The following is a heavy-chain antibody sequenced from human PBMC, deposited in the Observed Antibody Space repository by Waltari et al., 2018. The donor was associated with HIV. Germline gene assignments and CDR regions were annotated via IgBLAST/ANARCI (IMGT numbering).Heavy chain of an antibody. CDR1: GYSISSGYY. CDR2: IYHSGST. Sequence: QVQLQESGPGLVKPSETLSLTCTVSGYSISSGYYWGWIRQPPGKGLEWIGSIYHSGSTYYNPSLKSRVTISVDTSKNQFSLKLSSVTAADTDVYYCARGDQSYPRLWFGEFGMDVWGQGTTVTVSS. CDR3: ARGDQSYPRLWFGEFGMDV. D-gene: IGHD3-10*01. V-gene: IGHV4-38-2*02. J-gene: IGHJ6*02.